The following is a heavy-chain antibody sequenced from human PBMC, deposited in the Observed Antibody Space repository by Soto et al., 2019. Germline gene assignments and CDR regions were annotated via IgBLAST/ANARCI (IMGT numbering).Heavy chain of an antibody. J-gene: IGHJ6*02. D-gene: IGHD2-15*01. V-gene: IGHV4-59*01. CDR1: GGSISSYY. CDR3: ARVATSGTFYYGMDV. CDR2: IYYSGST. Sequence: TSETLSLTCTVSGGSISSYYWSWIRQPPGKGLEWIGYIYYSGSTNYNPSLKSRVTISVDTSKNQFSLKLSSVTAADTAVYYCARVATSGTFYYGMDVWGQGTTVTVSS.